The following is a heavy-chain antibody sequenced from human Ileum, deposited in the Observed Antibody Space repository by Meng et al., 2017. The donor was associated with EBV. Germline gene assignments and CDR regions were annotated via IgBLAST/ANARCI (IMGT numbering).Heavy chain of an antibody. CDR3: VRGGTYYLSY. CDR1: GCSISSDCW. D-gene: IGHD3/OR15-3a*01. J-gene: IGHJ4*02. CDR2: MYPTGPT. V-gene: IGHV4-4*02. Sequence: GPLQEAGPGMVKPAESLSLSCAISGCSISSDCWWSWVRQSPEKGVEWIGEMYPTGPTYYNPSLKGRVTISIDKSKNQLSLKLNSVTAADTAVYYCVRGGTYYLSYWGQGSLVTVSS.